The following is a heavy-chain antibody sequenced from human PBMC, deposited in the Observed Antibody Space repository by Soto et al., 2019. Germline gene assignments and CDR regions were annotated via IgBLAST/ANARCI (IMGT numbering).Heavy chain of an antibody. CDR3: ARRGSGSYYDY. V-gene: IGHV3-23*01. CDR1: GFTFSSYA. D-gene: IGHD1-26*01. J-gene: IGHJ4*02. Sequence: EVQLLESGGGLVQPGGSLRLSCAASGFTFSSYAMRWVRQAPGKGLEWVSAINGSGDSTYYADSVKGRFTISRDNSKNTLYLQMNSLRAEDTAVYYCARRGSGSYYDYWGQGTLVTVSS. CDR2: INGSGDST.